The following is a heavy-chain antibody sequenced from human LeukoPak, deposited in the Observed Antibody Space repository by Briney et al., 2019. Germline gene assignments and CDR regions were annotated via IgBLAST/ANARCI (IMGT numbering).Heavy chain of an antibody. Sequence: GGSLRLSCVASGFTLSSYSMTWVRQAPGKGLEWVSYISGSSSIIHYADSVKGRFTISRENAKNSLYLQMNSLRGEDTAVYYCAREAGYSSGWFGYWGQGTLVTVSS. CDR1: GFTLSSYS. J-gene: IGHJ4*02. D-gene: IGHD6-19*01. CDR2: ISGSSSII. V-gene: IGHV3-48*01. CDR3: AREAGYSSGWFGY.